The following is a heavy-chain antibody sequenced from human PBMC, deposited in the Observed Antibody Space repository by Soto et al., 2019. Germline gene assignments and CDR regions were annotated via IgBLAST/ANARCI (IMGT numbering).Heavy chain of an antibody. Sequence: SETLSLTCTVSGGSVSSGSYYWSWIRQPPGKGLEWIGYIYYSGSTNYNPSLKSRVTISVDTSKNQFSLKLSSVTAADTAVYYCARHTPAISISDHWGQGTLVTVSS. CDR3: ARHTPAISISDH. CDR1: GGSVSSGSYY. D-gene: IGHD2-15*01. V-gene: IGHV4-61*01. J-gene: IGHJ4*02. CDR2: IYYSGST.